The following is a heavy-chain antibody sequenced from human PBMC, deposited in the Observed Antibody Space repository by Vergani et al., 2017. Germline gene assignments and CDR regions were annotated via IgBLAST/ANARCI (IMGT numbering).Heavy chain of an antibody. D-gene: IGHD5-18*01. Sequence: EVQLVESGGGLVQPGGSLRLSCAASGFTFSNYWMSWVRQAPGKGLEWVANIKQDGSEKYDVDSVKGRFTISRDNAKNSLYLQMNSLRAEDTAVYYCARGGWIQLWPVDYWGQGTLVTVSS. V-gene: IGHV3-7*01. CDR3: ARGGWIQLWPVDY. J-gene: IGHJ4*02. CDR2: IKQDGSEK. CDR1: GFTFSNYW.